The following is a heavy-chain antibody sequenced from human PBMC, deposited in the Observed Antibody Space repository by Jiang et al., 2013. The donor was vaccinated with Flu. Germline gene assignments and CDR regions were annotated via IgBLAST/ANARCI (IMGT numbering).Heavy chain of an antibody. D-gene: IGHD3-10*01. Sequence: RQAPGQGLEWMGWISVYNSNTNYAQKLQGRVTMTTDTSTSTVYMELRSLRFDDTAVYYCASMGKLWVGELLRYGMDVWGQGTTVTVSS. J-gene: IGHJ6*02. CDR2: ISVYNSNT. CDR3: ASMGKLWVGELLRYGMDV. V-gene: IGHV1-18*01.